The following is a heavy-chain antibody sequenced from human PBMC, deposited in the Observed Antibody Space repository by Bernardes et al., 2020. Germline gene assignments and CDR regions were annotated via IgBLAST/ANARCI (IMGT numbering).Heavy chain of an antibody. Sequence: GGSLRLSCAASGFTFSSYAMHWVRQAPGKGLEWVAIIWYDGSNNYYGDPVKGRFTISRDNSKYTLYLQMNSLRAEDTAVYYCARSSSSSPYYYYNGMDVWGQGTTVTVSS. CDR3: ARSSSSSPYYYYNGMDV. CDR1: GFTFSSYA. D-gene: IGHD6-6*01. J-gene: IGHJ6*02. CDR2: IWYDGSNN. V-gene: IGHV3-33*01.